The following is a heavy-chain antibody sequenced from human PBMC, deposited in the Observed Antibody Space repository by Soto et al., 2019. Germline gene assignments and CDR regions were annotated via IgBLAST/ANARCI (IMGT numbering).Heavy chain of an antibody. V-gene: IGHV3-30-3*01. CDR2: NNK. D-gene: IGHD2-15*01. CDR3: ARDGGGRDGYSRAFDI. Sequence: VQLVESGGGLVKAGESLRVSCAASGFTFSNAWMSWVRQAPGKGLEWVAGNNKYYADSVKGRFTISRDNSKNTLYLQMNSLRAEDTAVYYCARDGGGRDGYSRAFDIWGQGTMVTVSS. CDR1: GFTFSNAW. J-gene: IGHJ3*02.